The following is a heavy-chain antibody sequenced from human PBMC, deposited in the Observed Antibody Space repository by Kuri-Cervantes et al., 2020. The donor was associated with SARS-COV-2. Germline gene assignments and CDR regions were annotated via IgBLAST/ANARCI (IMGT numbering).Heavy chain of an antibody. CDR2: ISAYNGNT. J-gene: IGHJ4*02. Sequence: ASVKVSCKAPGYTFTSYGISWVRQAPGQGLEWMGWISAYNGNTNYAQKLQGRVTMTTDTSTSTAYMELRSLGSDDTAVYYCARDGRTYYDILTGYSISYYFDHWGQGALVTVSS. D-gene: IGHD3-9*01. V-gene: IGHV1-18*04. CDR1: GYTFTSYG. CDR3: ARDGRTYYDILTGYSISYYFDH.